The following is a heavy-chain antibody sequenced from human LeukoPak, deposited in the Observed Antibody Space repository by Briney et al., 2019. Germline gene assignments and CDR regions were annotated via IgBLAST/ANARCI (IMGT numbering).Heavy chain of an antibody. CDR3: ARGKTYYDISKDAFDI. CDR2: ISPSGGST. V-gene: IGHV3-23*01. J-gene: IGHJ3*02. Sequence: GGSLRLSCAASGFTLSSSAMTWVRQAPGKGLEWISLISPSGGSTYYPDSVKGRFTISRDDSKNTLNLQMNSLRDEDTAVYYCARGKTYYDISKDAFDIWGQGTMVTVSS. D-gene: IGHD3-22*01. CDR1: GFTLSSSA.